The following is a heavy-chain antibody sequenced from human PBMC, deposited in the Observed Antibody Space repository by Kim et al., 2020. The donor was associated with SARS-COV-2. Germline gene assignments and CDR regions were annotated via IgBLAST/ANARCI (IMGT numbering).Heavy chain of an antibody. J-gene: IGHJ6*02. CDR2: ISYDGSNK. CDR3: ARDSNPGLLWFGELSNYYYYYGMDV. V-gene: IGHV3-33*05. D-gene: IGHD3-10*01. CDR1: GFTFSSYG. Sequence: GGSLRLSCAASGFTFSSYGMHWVRQAPGKGLEWVAVISYDGSNKYYADSVKGRFTISRDNSKNTLYLQMNSLRAEDTAVYYCARDSNPGLLWFGELSNYYYYYGMDVRGQGTTVTVSS.